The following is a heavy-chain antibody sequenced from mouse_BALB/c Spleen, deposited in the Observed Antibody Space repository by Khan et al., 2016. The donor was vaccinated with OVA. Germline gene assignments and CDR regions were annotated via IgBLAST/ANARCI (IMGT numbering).Heavy chain of an antibody. CDR3: ARPTYRYAFAY. V-gene: IGHV3-8*02. CDR2: MIYSGNT. Sequence: EVQLQEPGPSLVKPSQTLSLTCSVTGDSITSGYWSWIRKFPGNKLEYMGYMIYSGNTYYNPSLKSRISITRHTSKNQYYLQLNSVTTEDTATYYCARPTYRYAFAYWGQGTLVTVSA. D-gene: IGHD2-14*01. CDR1: GDSITSGY. J-gene: IGHJ3*01.